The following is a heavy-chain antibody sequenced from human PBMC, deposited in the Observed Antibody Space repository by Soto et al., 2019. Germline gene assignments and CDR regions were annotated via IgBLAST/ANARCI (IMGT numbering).Heavy chain of an antibody. CDR3: AGGNWNYRDDAFDI. Sequence: QVQLVQSGAEVKKPGSSVKVSCKASGGTFSSYAISWVRQAPGQGLEWMGGIIPIFGTANYAQKFQGRVTITADESTSTAYMERSSLRSEDTAVYYCAGGNWNYRDDAFDIWGQGTMVTVSS. CDR1: GGTFSSYA. D-gene: IGHD1-7*01. V-gene: IGHV1-69*12. J-gene: IGHJ3*02. CDR2: IIPIFGTA.